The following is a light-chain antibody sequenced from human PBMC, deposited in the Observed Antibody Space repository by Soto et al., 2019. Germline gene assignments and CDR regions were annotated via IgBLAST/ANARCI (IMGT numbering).Light chain of an antibody. Sequence: DIQLTQSPSFLSASVGDRVTITCRASQGISSYLAWYQQKPGKAPKLLIYAASTLQSGVPSRFSGSGSGTEFTLTINSLQPDDFATYYCQQYNSYPWTFGQGTKVDI. J-gene: IGKJ1*01. CDR1: QGISSY. V-gene: IGKV1-9*01. CDR2: AAS. CDR3: QQYNSYPWT.